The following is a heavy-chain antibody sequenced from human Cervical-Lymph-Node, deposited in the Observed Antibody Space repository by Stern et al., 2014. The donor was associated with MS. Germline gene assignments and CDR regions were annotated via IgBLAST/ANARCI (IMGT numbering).Heavy chain of an antibody. V-gene: IGHV1-3*01. CDR1: GYNFTSYA. Sequence: QVQLVQSGAEVKKPGASVKVSCKASGYNFTSYAMHWVRQAPGQRLEWMGWINAGNGNTKYSQKFQGRVTITRDTSASTAYMELSSLRSEDTAVYYCAREAWFGELFDYWGQGTLVTVSS. CDR3: AREAWFGELFDY. CDR2: INAGNGNT. D-gene: IGHD3-10*01. J-gene: IGHJ4*02.